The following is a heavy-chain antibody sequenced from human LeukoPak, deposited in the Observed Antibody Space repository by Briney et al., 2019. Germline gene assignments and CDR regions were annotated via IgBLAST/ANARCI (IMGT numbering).Heavy chain of an antibody. J-gene: IGHJ5*02. CDR2: INHSGST. Sequence: SETLSLTCAVYGGSFSGYYWSWIRQPPGKGPEWIGEINHSGSTNYNPSLKSRVTISVDTSKNQFSLKLSSVTAADTAVYYCARAPLRYDFWSGYYANWFDPWGQGTLVTVSS. D-gene: IGHD3-3*01. CDR1: GGSFSGYY. V-gene: IGHV4-34*01. CDR3: ARAPLRYDFWSGYYANWFDP.